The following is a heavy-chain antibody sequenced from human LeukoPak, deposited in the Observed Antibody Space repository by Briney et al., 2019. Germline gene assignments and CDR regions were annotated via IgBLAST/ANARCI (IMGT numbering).Heavy chain of an antibody. Sequence: PSETLSLTCTVSRYSISSGYYWGWIRQPPGKGLEWIGSIYYSGSTYYNPSLKSRVTISVDTSKNQFSLKLSSVTAADTAVYYCATGYSSSWPAFDYWGQGTLGTVSS. J-gene: IGHJ4*02. CDR3: ATGYSSSWPAFDY. D-gene: IGHD6-13*01. CDR2: IYYSGST. CDR1: RYSISSGYY. V-gene: IGHV4-38-2*02.